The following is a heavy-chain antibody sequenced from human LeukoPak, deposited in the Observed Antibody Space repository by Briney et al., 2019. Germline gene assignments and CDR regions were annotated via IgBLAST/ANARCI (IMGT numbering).Heavy chain of an antibody. CDR3: ARDLYGSSSWLNFDY. CDR1: GYTFTGYY. D-gene: IGHD6-13*01. J-gene: IGHJ4*02. V-gene: IGHV1-2*02. Sequence: ASVKVSCKASGYTFTGYYMHWVRQAPGQGLEWMGWIDPNSGGTNYAQKFQGRVTMTRDTSISTAYMEMSRLRSDDTAVYYCARDLYGSSSWLNFDYWGQGTLVTVSS. CDR2: IDPNSGGT.